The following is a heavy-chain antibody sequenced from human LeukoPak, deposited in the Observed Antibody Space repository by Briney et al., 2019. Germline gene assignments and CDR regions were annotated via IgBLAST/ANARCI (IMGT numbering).Heavy chain of an antibody. CDR2: ISAYNGNT. V-gene: IGHV1-18*01. CDR3: ARETGGAMVTFGEDWYFDL. Sequence: ASVKVSCKASGYTFTSYGISWVRQAPGQGLEWMGWISAYNGNTNYAQKLQGRVTMTTDTSTSTAYMEPRSLRSDDTAVYYCARETGGAMVTFGEDWYFDLWGRGTLVTVSS. D-gene: IGHD3-16*01. CDR1: GYTFTSYG. J-gene: IGHJ2*01.